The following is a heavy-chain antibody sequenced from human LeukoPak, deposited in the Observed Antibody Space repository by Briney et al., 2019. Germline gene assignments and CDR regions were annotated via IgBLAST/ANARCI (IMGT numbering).Heavy chain of an antibody. CDR1: GFTFSNAW. V-gene: IGHV3-15*01. CDR3: TTVLRGYSGYAQYYFDY. J-gene: IGHJ4*02. Sequence: GGSLRLSCAASGFTFSNAWMSWVRQAPGKGLEWVGRIKSKTDGGTTDYAAPVKGRFTISRDDSKNTLYLQMNSLKTEDTAVYYCTTVLRGYSGYAQYYFDYWGQGTLVTVSS. CDR2: IKSKTDGGTT. D-gene: IGHD5-12*01.